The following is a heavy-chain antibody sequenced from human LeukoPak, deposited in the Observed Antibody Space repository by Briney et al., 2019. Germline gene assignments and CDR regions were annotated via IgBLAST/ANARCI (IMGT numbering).Heavy chain of an antibody. D-gene: IGHD3-3*01. J-gene: IGHJ3*01. V-gene: IGHV3-21*01. Sequence: PGGSLRLSCAASGFTFSSYSMNWVRQAPGKGLEWVSSISSSSNYIYYADSVKGRFTIFRDNAKNSLYLQMNSLRAEDTAVYYCARDSGGLRFLEWSISWGQGTMVTVSS. CDR2: ISSSSNYI. CDR3: ARDSGGLRFLEWSIS. CDR1: GFTFSSYS.